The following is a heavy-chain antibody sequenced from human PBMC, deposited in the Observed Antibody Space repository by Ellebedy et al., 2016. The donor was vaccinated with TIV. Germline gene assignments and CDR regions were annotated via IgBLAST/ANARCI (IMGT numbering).Heavy chain of an antibody. CDR3: ASTPFSAGSGYHPHDY. Sequence: MPSETLSLTCTVSGGSISSRSYYWSWIRQPPGKGLEWIGHIYYNENTNYNPSLKSRVTISVDTSKNQFSLNLNSLTAADTAVYFCASTPFSAGSGYHPHDYWGQGILVTVSS. CDR2: IYYNENT. D-gene: IGHD5-12*01. V-gene: IGHV4-61*05. J-gene: IGHJ4*02. CDR1: GGSISSRSYY.